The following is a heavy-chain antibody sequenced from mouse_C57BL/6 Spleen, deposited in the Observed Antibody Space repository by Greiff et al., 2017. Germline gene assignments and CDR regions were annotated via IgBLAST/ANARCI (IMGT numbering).Heavy chain of an antibody. V-gene: IGHV14-1*01. CDR2: IDPEDGDT. Sequence: VQLKESGAELVRPGASVKLSCTASGFTIKDDYMHWVKQRPAQGLEWIGRIDPEDGDTEYAPKFQGKATMTADTSSNSAYLQFSSLTSEDTAVYYCNTYYGSSYGFAYWGQGTLVTVSA. J-gene: IGHJ3*01. CDR1: GFTIKDDY. D-gene: IGHD1-1*01. CDR3: NTYYGSSYGFAY.